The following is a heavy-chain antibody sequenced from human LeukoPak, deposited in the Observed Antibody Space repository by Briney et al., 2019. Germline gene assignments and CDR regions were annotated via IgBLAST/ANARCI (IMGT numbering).Heavy chain of an antibody. D-gene: IGHD3-10*01. J-gene: IGHJ4*02. CDR3: ARGHRKDYYGSGSYLYY. V-gene: IGHV1-18*01. CDR2: ISAYNGNT. Sequence: GASVKVSCKASGYTFTSYGISWVRQAPGQGLEWMGWISAYNGNTNYAQKLQGRVTMTTDTSTSTAYMELGSLRSDDTAVYYCARGHRKDYYGSGSYLYYWGQGTLVTVSS. CDR1: GYTFTSYG.